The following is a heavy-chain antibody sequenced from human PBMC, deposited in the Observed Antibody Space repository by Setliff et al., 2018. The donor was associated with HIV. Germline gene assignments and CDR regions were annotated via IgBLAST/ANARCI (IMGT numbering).Heavy chain of an antibody. CDR3: ARDGYDILTGYPL. V-gene: IGHV3-23*01. J-gene: IGHJ4*02. Sequence: SSETLSLTCAVYGGSFSGYYWSWIRQAPGQGLEWVSAISGSGGSTYYADSVKGRFTISRDNSKNSLYLQMNSLRAEDTAVYYCARDGYDILTGYPLWGQGTLVTVSS. CDR1: GGSFSGYY. D-gene: IGHD3-9*01. CDR2: ISGSGGST.